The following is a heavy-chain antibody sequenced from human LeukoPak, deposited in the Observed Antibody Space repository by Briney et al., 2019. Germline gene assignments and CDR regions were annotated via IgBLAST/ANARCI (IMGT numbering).Heavy chain of an antibody. V-gene: IGHV3-30*02. CDR3: AKDRCSNGIGCYYYYMDV. J-gene: IGHJ6*03. Sequence: GGSLRLSCAASGFTFSSYGMHWVRQAPGKGLEWVAYVQYDGSNEQYADSVKGRFSISRDSSKNILYLQMNSLRAEDTAVYYCAKDRCSNGIGCYYYYMDVWGKGTTVTISS. CDR1: GFTFSSYG. D-gene: IGHD2-8*01. CDR2: VQYDGSNE.